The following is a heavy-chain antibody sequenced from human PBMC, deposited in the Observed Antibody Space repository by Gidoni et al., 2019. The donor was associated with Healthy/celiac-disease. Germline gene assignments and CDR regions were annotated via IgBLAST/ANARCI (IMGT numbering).Heavy chain of an antibody. CDR3: ARAIGTTYYYDSSGYYLDY. Sequence: EVQLVESGGGLVQTGGSLRLSCAASGFTFSSYWMSWVRQAPGKGLEWVANIKQDGSEKYYVDSVKGRFTISRDNAKNSLYLQMNSLRAEDTAVYYCARAIGTTYYYDSSGYYLDYWGQGTLVTVSS. D-gene: IGHD3-22*01. J-gene: IGHJ4*02. V-gene: IGHV3-7*05. CDR1: GFTFSSYW. CDR2: IKQDGSEK.